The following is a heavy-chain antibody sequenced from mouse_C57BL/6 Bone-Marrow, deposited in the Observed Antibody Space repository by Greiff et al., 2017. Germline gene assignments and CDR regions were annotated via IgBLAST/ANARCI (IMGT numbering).Heavy chain of an antibody. CDR2: ISSGGSYT. CDR3: ARHYSVFAY. Sequence: EVKLMESGGDLVKPGGSLKLSCAASGFTFSSYGMSWVRQTPDKRLEWVATISSGGSYTYYPDSVKGRFTISRDNAKNTLYLQMSSLKSEDTAMYYCARHYSVFAYWGQGTLVTVSA. CDR1: GFTFSSYG. J-gene: IGHJ3*01. V-gene: IGHV5-6*01. D-gene: IGHD1-1*01.